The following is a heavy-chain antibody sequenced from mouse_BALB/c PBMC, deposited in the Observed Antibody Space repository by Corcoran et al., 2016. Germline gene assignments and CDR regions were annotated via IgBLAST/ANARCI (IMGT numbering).Heavy chain of an antibody. CDR2: INPYNDGT. J-gene: IGHJ4*01. Sequence: EVQLQQSGPELAKPGASLQMSSQAYGYTFTSYVMHWVKQKPGPGLEWIGYINPYNDGTKYNEKFKGKATLTSDKSSSTAYMELSSLTSEDSAVYYCARGDYAMYYWGQGTSVIVSS. CDR1: GYTFTSYV. V-gene: IGHV1S136*01. CDR3: ARGDYAMYY.